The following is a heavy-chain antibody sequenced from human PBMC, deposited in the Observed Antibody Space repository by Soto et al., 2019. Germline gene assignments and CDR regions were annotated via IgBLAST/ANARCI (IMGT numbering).Heavy chain of an antibody. Sequence: VGSLRLSCAASGFTFSSYAMSWVRQAPGKGLEWVSAISGSGGSTYYADSVKGRFTISRDNSKNTLYLQMNSLRAEDTAVYYCAKDLDCGGDCFFYYYYYGMDVWGQGTTVTVSS. CDR1: GFTFSSYA. CDR2: ISGSGGST. J-gene: IGHJ6*02. D-gene: IGHD2-21*02. CDR3: AKDLDCGGDCFFYYYYYGMDV. V-gene: IGHV3-23*01.